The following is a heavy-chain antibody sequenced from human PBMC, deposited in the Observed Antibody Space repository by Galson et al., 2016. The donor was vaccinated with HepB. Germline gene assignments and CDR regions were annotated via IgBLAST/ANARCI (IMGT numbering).Heavy chain of an antibody. Sequence: QSGAEAKKPGESLRISCKTSGYSFTNFWINWVRQMPGKGLEWMGRIDPSDSYTYYRPSLQGHVTISVDKSLSTAYLQWSSLKASDTAMYYCARLAPVENAFDIWGQGTLVSVSS. V-gene: IGHV5-10-1*01. J-gene: IGHJ3*02. CDR1: GYSFTNFW. CDR3: ARLAPVENAFDI. CDR2: IDPSDSYT.